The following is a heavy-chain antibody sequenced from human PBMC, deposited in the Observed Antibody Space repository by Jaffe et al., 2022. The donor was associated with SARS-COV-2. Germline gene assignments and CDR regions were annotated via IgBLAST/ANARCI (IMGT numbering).Heavy chain of an antibody. Sequence: QVQLQESGPGLVKPSQTLSLTCTVSGGSISSGSYYWSWIRQPAGKGLEWIGRIYTSGSTNYNPSLKSRVTISVDTSKNQFSLKLSSVTAADTAVYYCASPSTRHDAFDIWGQGTMVTVSS. V-gene: IGHV4-61*02. CDR2: IYTSGST. D-gene: IGHD6-6*01. CDR1: GGSISSGSYY. J-gene: IGHJ3*02. CDR3: ASPSTRHDAFDI.